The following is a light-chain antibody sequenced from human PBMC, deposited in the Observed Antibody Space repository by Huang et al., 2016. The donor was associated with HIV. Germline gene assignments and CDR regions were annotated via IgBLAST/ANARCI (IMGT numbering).Light chain of an antibody. CDR1: QSVNSK. J-gene: IGKJ2*01. CDR2: VAS. Sequence: EIVMTQYPATLSLSPVERATLSCRASQSVNSKLAWYQQKPGQAPRLLIYVASTRATGGPGRFSGSGSVTEFTLTISSLQSEDFAVYYCQQYSKWPPNTFGQGTKVESK. CDR3: QQYSKWPPNT. V-gene: IGKV3-15*01.